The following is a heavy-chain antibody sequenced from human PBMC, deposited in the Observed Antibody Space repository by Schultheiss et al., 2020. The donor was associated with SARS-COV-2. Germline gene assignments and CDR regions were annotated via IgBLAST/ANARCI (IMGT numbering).Heavy chain of an antibody. J-gene: IGHJ3*02. Sequence: GGSLRLSCAASGFTVSSNYMSWVRQAPGKGLEWVGRIKSKTDGGTTDYAALVKGRFTISRDDSKNTLYLQMNSLKTEDTAVYYCTTDSSGWTNDAFDIWGQGTMVTVSS. CDR1: GFTVSSNY. CDR3: TTDSSGWTNDAFDI. D-gene: IGHD6-19*01. V-gene: IGHV3-15*01. CDR2: IKSKTDGGTT.